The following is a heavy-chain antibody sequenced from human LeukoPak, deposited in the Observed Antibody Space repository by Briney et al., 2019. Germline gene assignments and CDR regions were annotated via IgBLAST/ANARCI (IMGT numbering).Heavy chain of an antibody. Sequence: SVKVSCKASGVTFSSYAISWVRQAPGQGLEWMGGIIPIFGTANYAQEFQGRVTITGDESTSTAYMELSSLRSEDTAVYYCARGPGALYSSSWTTFLRYYGMDVWGQGTTVTVSS. D-gene: IGHD6-13*01. J-gene: IGHJ6*02. CDR2: IIPIFGTA. CDR1: GVTFSSYA. V-gene: IGHV1-69*13. CDR3: ARGPGALYSSSWTTFLRYYGMDV.